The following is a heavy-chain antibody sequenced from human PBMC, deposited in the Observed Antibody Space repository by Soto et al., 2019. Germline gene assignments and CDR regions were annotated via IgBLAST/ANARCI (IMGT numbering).Heavy chain of an antibody. Sequence: SETLSLTCTVSGDSIGYYYWTWIRQTPGKGLEWIGYIYHTGLTNYNSSLKSRVTISVDTSKNQFSLKLSSVTAADTAIYFCARHAAPLRPYYYMDVWGKGTRVTVSS. CDR2: IYHTGLT. V-gene: IGHV4-59*08. D-gene: IGHD5-12*01. CDR1: GDSIGYYY. CDR3: ARHAAPLRPYYYMDV. J-gene: IGHJ6*03.